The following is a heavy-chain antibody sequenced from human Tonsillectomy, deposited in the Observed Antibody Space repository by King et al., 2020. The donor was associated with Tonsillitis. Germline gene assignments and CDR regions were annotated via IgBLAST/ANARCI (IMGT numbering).Heavy chain of an antibody. J-gene: IGHJ6*03. D-gene: IGHD3-22*01. Sequence: VQLVESGGGVVQPGRSLRLSCAASGFTFSSYAMHWVRQAPGKGLEWVAVISYDGSNKYYADSVKGRFTISRDNSKNTLYLQMNSLRAEDTAVYYCARXSYYXDSSGYYXGXXYXXXXXVWXXGTTVTVSS. CDR2: ISYDGSNK. CDR1: GFTFSSYA. CDR3: ARXSYYXDSSGYYXGXXYXXXXXV. V-gene: IGHV3-30*01.